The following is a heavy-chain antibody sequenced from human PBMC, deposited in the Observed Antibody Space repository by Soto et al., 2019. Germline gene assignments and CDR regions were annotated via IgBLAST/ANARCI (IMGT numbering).Heavy chain of an antibody. CDR3: ARGPSYSDSYFDH. D-gene: IGHD4-17*01. CDR2: ISYDGNNK. CDR1: EFTFSNYA. J-gene: IGHJ4*02. Sequence: GGSLRLSCAASEFTFSNYAMHWVRQAPGKGLQWLAVISYDGNNKHYADSVEGRFTISRDNSKNTVYLQMNSLRLEDTAVYYCARGPSYSDSYFDHWGQGTLVTVPS. V-gene: IGHV3-30*03.